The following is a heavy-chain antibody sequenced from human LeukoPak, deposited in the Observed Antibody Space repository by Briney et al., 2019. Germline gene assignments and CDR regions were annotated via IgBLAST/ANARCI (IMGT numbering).Heavy chain of an antibody. CDR2: IYYSGST. D-gene: IGHD1-1*01. V-gene: IGHV4-30-4*01. J-gene: IGHJ4*02. CDR3: ARDDLANYYFDY. CDR1: GGSISSSSYY. Sequence: SETLSLTCTVSGGSISSSSYYWSWIRQPPGKGLEWIGYIYYSGSTYYNPSLKSRVTISVDTSKNQFSLKLSSVTAADTAVYYCARDDLANYYFDYWGQGTLVTVSS.